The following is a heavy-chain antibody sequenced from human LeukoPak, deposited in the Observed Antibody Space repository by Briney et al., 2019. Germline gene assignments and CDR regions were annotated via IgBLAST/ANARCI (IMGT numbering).Heavy chain of an antibody. CDR2: ISYDGSNK. V-gene: IGHV3-30-3*01. CDR1: GFTFSSYA. J-gene: IGHJ4*02. D-gene: IGHD6-19*01. Sequence: GGSLRLSCAASGFTFSSYAMHWVRQAPGKGLEWVAVISYDGSNKYYADSVKGRFTIFRDNSKNTLYLQMNSLRAEDTAVYYCARDEQWLVETHYFDYWGQGTLVTVSS. CDR3: ARDEQWLVETHYFDY.